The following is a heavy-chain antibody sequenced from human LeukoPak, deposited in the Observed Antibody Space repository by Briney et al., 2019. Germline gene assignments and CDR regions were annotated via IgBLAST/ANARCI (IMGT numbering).Heavy chain of an antibody. Sequence: GGSLRLSCAASGFTFRSYSMHWLRQAPGQGVADVSAINSNGDNTYYAGSVKGRFTISRDNYKNTLYLQMGSLRVEHMGVYYCAREVHRVFDYWGQGNLVTVSS. J-gene: IGHJ4*02. CDR3: AREVHRVFDY. CDR1: GFTFRSYS. CDR2: INSNGDNT. V-gene: IGHV3-64*02. D-gene: IGHD1-1*01.